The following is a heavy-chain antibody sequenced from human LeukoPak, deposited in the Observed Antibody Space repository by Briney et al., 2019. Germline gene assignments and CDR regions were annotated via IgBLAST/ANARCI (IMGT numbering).Heavy chain of an antibody. CDR1: GFTFISST. Sequence: SVKVSCKASGFTFISSTIQWVRQARGQRLEWIGWIVVGSGNTNYAQKLQGRVTMTTDTSTSTAYMELRSLRSDDTAVYYCARDLIRFLEWSPNWFDPWGQGTLVTVSS. V-gene: IGHV1-58*02. CDR2: IVVGSGNT. D-gene: IGHD3-3*01. CDR3: ARDLIRFLEWSPNWFDP. J-gene: IGHJ5*02.